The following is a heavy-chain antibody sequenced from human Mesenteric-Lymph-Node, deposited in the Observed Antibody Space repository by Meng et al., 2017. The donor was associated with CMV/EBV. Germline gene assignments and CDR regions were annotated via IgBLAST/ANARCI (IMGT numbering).Heavy chain of an antibody. CDR2: ISSSSRYI. Sequence: GESLKISCAGSKFSLSQYYMHWMRQAPGKGLEWVSSISSSSRYIYYADSMKGRFAISRDNAKNSLFLQMDGLRAEDTAVYYCARASVSGDFWSGYSLDYWGQGTLVTVSS. J-gene: IGHJ4*02. V-gene: IGHV3-21*01. CDR1: KFSLSQYY. CDR3: ARASVSGDFWSGYSLDY. D-gene: IGHD3-3*01.